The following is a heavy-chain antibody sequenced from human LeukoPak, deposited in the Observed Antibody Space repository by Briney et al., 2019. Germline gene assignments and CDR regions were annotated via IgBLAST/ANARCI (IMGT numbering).Heavy chain of an antibody. Sequence: SETLSLTCTVSGGSISPYYWSWIRQPPGKGLEWFGYIYYSGTTNYNPSLKSRVTMSVDTSNNHLSLRLTSVTAADTALYYCARHSYNYYGLDVWGQGTTITVSS. CDR1: GGSISPYY. J-gene: IGHJ6*02. V-gene: IGHV4-59*08. CDR2: IYYSGTT. CDR3: ARHSYNYYGLDV.